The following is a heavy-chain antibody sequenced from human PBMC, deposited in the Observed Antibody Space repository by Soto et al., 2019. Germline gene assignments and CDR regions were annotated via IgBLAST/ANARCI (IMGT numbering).Heavy chain of an antibody. J-gene: IGHJ4*02. Sequence: SETLSLTCAVSGVSISSGNWWTWVRQTPQRGLEYIGEIFHDGTANYYPSFERRVAISVDTSKNHFSLKLTSVTAADTAIYFCARLVYDTRLNYMYFDFWGQGALVTVSS. V-gene: IGHV4-4*02. CDR2: IFHDGTA. D-gene: IGHD3-10*01. CDR3: ARLVYDTRLNYMYFDF. CDR1: GVSISSGNW.